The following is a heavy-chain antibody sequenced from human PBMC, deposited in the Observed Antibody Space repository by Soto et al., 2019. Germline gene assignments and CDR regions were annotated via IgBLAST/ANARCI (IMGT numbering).Heavy chain of an antibody. CDR2: ISGSGGST. CDR3: AGDRDFGDYGGFDY. D-gene: IGHD4-17*01. Sequence: GGSLRLSCAASGFTFSSYAMSWVRQAPGKGLEWVSAISGSGGSTYYADAKKGRFTISRNNTKNTLYLQMNSLRAEDAAVYCWAGDRDFGDYGGFDYWGQGTMVTVSS. V-gene: IGHV3-23*01. CDR1: GFTFSSYA. J-gene: IGHJ4*02.